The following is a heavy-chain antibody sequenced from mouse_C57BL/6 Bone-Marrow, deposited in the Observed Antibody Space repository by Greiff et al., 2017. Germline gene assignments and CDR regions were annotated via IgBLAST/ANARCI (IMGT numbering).Heavy chain of an antibody. CDR1: GYTFTSYG. Sequence: VKLMESGAELARPGASVKLSCKASGYTFTSYGISWVKQRTGQGLEWIGEIYPRSGNTYYNEKFKGKATLTADKSSSTAYMELRSLTSEDTAVYFCARPLRSYAMDYWGQGTSVTVSS. D-gene: IGHD1-1*01. V-gene: IGHV1-81*01. CDR2: IYPRSGNT. J-gene: IGHJ4*01. CDR3: ARPLRSYAMDY.